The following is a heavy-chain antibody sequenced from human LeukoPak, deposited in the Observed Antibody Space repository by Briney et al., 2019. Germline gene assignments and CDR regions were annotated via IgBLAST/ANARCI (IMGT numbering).Heavy chain of an antibody. V-gene: IGHV5-51*01. Sequence: GESLKISCKGSGYSFANYWIGWVRQMPGKGLEWMGDIYPGDSDTRYSPSFQGQVTISADKSITTAYLHWSSLKASDTAMYYCARARFCSGGSCYAENWGQGTPVTVSS. D-gene: IGHD2-15*01. J-gene: IGHJ4*02. CDR2: IYPGDSDT. CDR3: ARARFCSGGSCYAEN. CDR1: GYSFANYW.